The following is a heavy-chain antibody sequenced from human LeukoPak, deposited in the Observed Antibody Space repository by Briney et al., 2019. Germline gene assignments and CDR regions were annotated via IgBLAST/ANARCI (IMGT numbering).Heavy chain of an antibody. CDR3: ARCGSGSGEVNYFDY. V-gene: IGHV1-69*13. D-gene: IGHD6-19*01. J-gene: IGHJ4*02. CDR1: GGTFSSYA. Sequence: LVKVSCKASGGTFSSYAISWVRQAPGQGLEWMGGIIPIFGTANYAQKFQGRVTITADESTSTAYMELSSLRSEDTAVYYCARCGSGSGEVNYFDYWGQGTLVTVSS. CDR2: IIPIFGTA.